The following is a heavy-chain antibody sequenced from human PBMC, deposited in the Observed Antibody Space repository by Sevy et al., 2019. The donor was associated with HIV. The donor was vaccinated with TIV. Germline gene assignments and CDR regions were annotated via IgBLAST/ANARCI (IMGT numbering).Heavy chain of an antibody. V-gene: IGHV4-59*12. Sequence: SETLSLTCTVSGGSISSYYWSWIRQPPGKGLERIGYIYYSGSTNYNPSLKSRVTISVDTSKNQFSLKLSSVTAADTAVYYCARHYYDFWSGYYVGWFDPWRQGTLVTVSS. D-gene: IGHD3-3*01. CDR3: ARHYYDFWSGYYVGWFDP. J-gene: IGHJ5*02. CDR2: IYYSGST. CDR1: GGSISSYY.